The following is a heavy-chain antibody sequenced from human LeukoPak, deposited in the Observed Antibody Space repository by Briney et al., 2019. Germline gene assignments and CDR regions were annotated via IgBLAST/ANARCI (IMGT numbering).Heavy chain of an antibody. V-gene: IGHV1-46*01. D-gene: IGHD3-22*01. J-gene: IGHJ4*02. CDR3: ARPYDSSGYLYY. CDR1: GGTFSSYA. CDR2: INPSGGST. Sequence: GASVKVSCKASGGTFSSYAISWVRQAPGQGLEWMGIINPSGGSTSYAQKFQGRVTMTRDTSTSTVYMELSSLRSEDTAVYYCARPYDSSGYLYYWGQGTLVTVSS.